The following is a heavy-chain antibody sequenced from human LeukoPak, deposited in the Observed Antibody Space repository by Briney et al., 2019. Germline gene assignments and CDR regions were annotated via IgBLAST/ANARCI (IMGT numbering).Heavy chain of an antibody. J-gene: IGHJ4*02. CDR1: GGSFSGYY. CDR3: ARRSFSSSWPRVFGY. Sequence: SETLSLTCAVYGGSFSGYYWSWIRQPPGKGLEWIGEINHSGSTNYNPSLKSRVTISVDTSKNQFSLKLSSVTAADTAVYYCARRSFSSSWPRVFGYWGQGTLVTVSS. CDR2: INHSGST. D-gene: IGHD6-13*01. V-gene: IGHV4-34*01.